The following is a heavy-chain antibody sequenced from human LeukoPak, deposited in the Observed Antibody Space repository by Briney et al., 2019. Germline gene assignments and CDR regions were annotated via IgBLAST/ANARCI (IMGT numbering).Heavy chain of an antibody. D-gene: IGHD2-21*01. CDR2: INTNTGNP. J-gene: IGHJ4*02. CDR3: ADEQLLR. Sequence: ASVKVSCKASGYTFNSNAMNWVRQAPGQGLEWMGWINTNTGNPTYAQGFTGRFVFSLDTSVSTTYLQISRLKAEDTGVYYCADEQLLRWGQGTLVTVSS. CDR1: GYTFNSNA. V-gene: IGHV7-4-1*02.